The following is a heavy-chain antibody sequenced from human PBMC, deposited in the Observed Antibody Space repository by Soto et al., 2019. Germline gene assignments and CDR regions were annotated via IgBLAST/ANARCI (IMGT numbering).Heavy chain of an antibody. CDR2: ISYDGSNK. V-gene: IGHV3-30*18. CDR3: AKESGLYRYDRPTGYFDY. D-gene: IGHD3-22*01. CDR1: GFTFSSYG. Sequence: LRLSCAASGFTFSSYGMHWVRQAPGKGLEWVAVISYDGSNKYYADSVKGRFTISRDNSKNTLYLQMNSLRAEDTAVYYCAKESGLYRYDRPTGYFDYWGQGTLVTVSS. J-gene: IGHJ4*02.